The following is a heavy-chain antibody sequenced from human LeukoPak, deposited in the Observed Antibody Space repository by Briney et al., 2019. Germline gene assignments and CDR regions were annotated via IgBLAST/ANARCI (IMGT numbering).Heavy chain of an antibody. J-gene: IGHJ4*02. CDR2: INWNGGST. D-gene: IGHD3-10*01. V-gene: IGHV3-20*04. Sequence: GGSLRLSCAASGFTFDDYGMSWVRQAPGKGLEWVSGINWNGGSTGYADSVKGRFTISRDNAKNSLYLQMNSLRAEDTALYYCARDSGYGPGSYADYWGQGTLVTVPS. CDR1: GFTFDDYG. CDR3: ARDSGYGPGSYADY.